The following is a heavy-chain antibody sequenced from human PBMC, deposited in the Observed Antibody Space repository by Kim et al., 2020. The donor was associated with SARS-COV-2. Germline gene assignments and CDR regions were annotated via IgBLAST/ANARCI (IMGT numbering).Heavy chain of an antibody. D-gene: IGHD3-10*01. CDR2: IYYSGST. V-gene: IGHV4-30-4*01. CDR1: GGSISSGDYY. Sequence: SETLSLTCTVSGGSISSGDYYWSWIRQPPGKGLEWIGYIYYSGSTYYNPSLKSRVTISVDTSKNQFSLKLSSVTAADTAVYYCARDRRGVSFRWFGELLDAFDIWGQGTIVTVSS. CDR3: ARDRRGVSFRWFGELLDAFDI. J-gene: IGHJ3*02.